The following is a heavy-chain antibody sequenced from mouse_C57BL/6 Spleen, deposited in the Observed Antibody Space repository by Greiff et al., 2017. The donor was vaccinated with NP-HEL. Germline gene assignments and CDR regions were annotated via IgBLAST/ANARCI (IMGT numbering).Heavy chain of an antibody. D-gene: IGHD1-1*01. J-gene: IGHJ1*03. V-gene: IGHV3-8*01. CDR2: ISYSGST. CDR1: GYSITSDY. CDR3: ARLNYGSSYVRYFDV. Sequence: EVKLQESGPGLAKPSQTLSLTCSVTGYSITSDYWNWIRKFPGNKLEYMGYISYSGSTYYNPSLKSRISITRDTSKTQYYLQLNSVTTEDTATYYCARLNYGSSYVRYFDVWGTGTTVTVSS.